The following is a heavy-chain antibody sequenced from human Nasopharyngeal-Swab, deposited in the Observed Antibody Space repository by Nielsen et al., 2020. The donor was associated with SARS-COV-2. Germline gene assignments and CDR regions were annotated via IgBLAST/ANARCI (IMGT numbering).Heavy chain of an antibody. CDR1: GFTFGSYW. CDR3: ARDLLGFPYYYGMDV. D-gene: IGHD3-22*01. Sequence: GESLKISCAASGFTFGSYWMHWVRQAPGKGLMWVSHINADGSATTYADSVKGRFTISKDNAKNSLYLQMNSLRDEDTAVYYCARDLLGFPYYYGMDVWGQGTTVTVSS. J-gene: IGHJ6*02. V-gene: IGHV3-74*01. CDR2: INADGSAT.